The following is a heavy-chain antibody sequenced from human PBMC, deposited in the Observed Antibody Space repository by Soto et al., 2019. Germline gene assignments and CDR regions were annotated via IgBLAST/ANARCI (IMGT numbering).Heavy chain of an antibody. CDR1: GGSISSYY. D-gene: IGHD2-15*01. Sequence: SETLSLTCTVSGGSISSYYWSWIRQPAGKGLEWIGRIYTSGSTDYNPSLKSRVTMSVDTSKNQFSLKLSSVTAADTAVYYCARAVPVVVVAATALDYGMDVWGQGTTVTVSS. CDR3: ARAVPVVVVAATALDYGMDV. J-gene: IGHJ6*02. CDR2: IYTSGST. V-gene: IGHV4-4*07.